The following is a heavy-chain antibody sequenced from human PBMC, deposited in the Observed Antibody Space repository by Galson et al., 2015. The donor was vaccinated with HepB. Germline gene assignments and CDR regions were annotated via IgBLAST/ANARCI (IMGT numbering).Heavy chain of an antibody. CDR1: GFTFSDYY. Sequence: SLRLSCAASGFTFSDYYMSWIRQAPGKGLEWVSYISSSSYTNYADSVKGRFTISRDNAKNSLYLQMNSLRAEDTAVYYCARVREKYVSGDAFDIWGQGTMVTVSS. D-gene: IGHD2-8*01. CDR2: ISSSSYT. V-gene: IGHV3-11*06. CDR3: ARVREKYVSGDAFDI. J-gene: IGHJ3*02.